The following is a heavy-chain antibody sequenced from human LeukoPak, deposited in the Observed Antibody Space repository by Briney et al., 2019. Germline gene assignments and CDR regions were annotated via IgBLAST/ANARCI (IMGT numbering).Heavy chain of an antibody. D-gene: IGHD3-22*01. CDR3: ARGHYYDTSSSYYFDY. Sequence: HTGGSLRLSCAASGFTVSSNYMTWVRQAPGKGLEWVSVIYSGGATYYADSVKGRFTISRDNSKNTLYLQMNSLRAEDTAVYYCARGHYYDTSSSYYFDYWGQGTLVTVSS. CDR2: IYSGGAT. V-gene: IGHV3-53*01. J-gene: IGHJ4*02. CDR1: GFTVSSNY.